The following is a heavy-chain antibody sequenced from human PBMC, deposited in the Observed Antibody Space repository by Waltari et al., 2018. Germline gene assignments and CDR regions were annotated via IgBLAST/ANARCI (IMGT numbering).Heavy chain of an antibody. Sequence: ELQLVESGGGLVQPGGSLGLACAASGFSFDDYTMHWVRQAPGKGLEWVASLTWNRVGIGYAEAVKGRFTIARDNAKNALYLQMNSLKVEDTALYYCVKESMTHYYLDSWGQGTPVTVSS. CDR2: LTWNRVGI. D-gene: IGHD6-6*01. CDR1: GFSFDDYT. CDR3: VKESMTHYYLDS. V-gene: IGHV3-9*01. J-gene: IGHJ4*02.